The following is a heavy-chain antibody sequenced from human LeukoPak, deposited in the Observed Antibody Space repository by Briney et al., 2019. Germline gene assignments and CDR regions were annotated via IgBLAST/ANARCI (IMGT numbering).Heavy chain of an antibody. D-gene: IGHD3-22*01. V-gene: IGHV4-31*03. CDR3: ARDQDYYDSSGYYPNWFDP. CDR2: IYYSGST. Sequence: SETLSLTCTVSGGSISSGGYYWSWIRQHPGKGLEWIGYIYYSGSTYYNPSLKSRVTISVDTSKSQFSLKLSSVTAADTAVYYCARDQDYYDSSGYYPNWFDPWGQGTLVTVSS. CDR1: GGSISSGGYY. J-gene: IGHJ5*02.